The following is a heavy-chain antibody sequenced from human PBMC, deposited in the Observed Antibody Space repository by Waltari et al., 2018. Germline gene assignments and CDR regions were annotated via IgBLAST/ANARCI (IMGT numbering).Heavy chain of an antibody. CDR1: GFTLSRDW. Sequence: EIQVVESGGGLVQPGGPLRISCTASGFTLSRDWMSWVCQAPGKGLEWVANIKHDGTTKFYLDSVKGRFTISRDNAQNTVYLQMNSLRVEDTALYYCARAVDVADYWGQGTLVTVSS. CDR3: ARAVDVADY. V-gene: IGHV3-7*01. D-gene: IGHD5-12*01. J-gene: IGHJ4*02. CDR2: IKHDGTTK.